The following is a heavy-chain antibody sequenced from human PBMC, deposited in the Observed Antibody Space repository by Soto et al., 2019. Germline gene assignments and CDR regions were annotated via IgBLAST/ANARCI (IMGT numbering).Heavy chain of an antibody. CDR2: ITGSSGRT. D-gene: IGHD1-26*01. V-gene: IGHV3-23*01. CDR3: AKEYTSTSRGSFDY. Sequence: GGSLRLSCAASGFSLSNYAMNWVRQAPGKGLEWVSGITGSSGRTFYADSVKGRFTISRDNSKNTVYLQMNSVRADDTAVYYCAKEYTSTSRGSFDYWGQGALVTVSS. CDR1: GFSLSNYA. J-gene: IGHJ4*02.